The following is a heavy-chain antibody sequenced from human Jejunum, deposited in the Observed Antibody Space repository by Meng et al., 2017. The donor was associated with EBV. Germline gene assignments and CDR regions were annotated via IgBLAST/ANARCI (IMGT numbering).Heavy chain of an antibody. Sequence: EVSLWESGGGLVQPGDSLRLSCAASGFTLSSYWMHWVRQAPGKGLVWVSRINSDGSKTNDADSVKGRFTISRDIAKNTLYLQLNSLRADDTAVYYCVRGPPPDTWGQGTLVTVSS. V-gene: IGHV3-74*01. J-gene: IGHJ5*02. CDR3: VRGPPPDT. CDR2: INSDGSKT. CDR1: GFTLSSYW.